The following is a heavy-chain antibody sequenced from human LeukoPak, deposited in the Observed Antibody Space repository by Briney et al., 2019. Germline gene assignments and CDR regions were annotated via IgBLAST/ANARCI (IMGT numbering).Heavy chain of an antibody. D-gene: IGHD3-22*01. CDR2: IKQDGSEK. CDR3: ATSYDVSGYCFDY. J-gene: IGHJ4*02. CDR1: GFTFSSYW. Sequence: GGSLRLSCAASGFTFSSYWMSWVRQAPGKGLEWVANIKQDGSEKYYVDSVKGRFTIPRDNAKNSLYLQMNSLRAEDTAVYYCATSYDVSGYCFDYWGQGTLVTVSS. V-gene: IGHV3-7*02.